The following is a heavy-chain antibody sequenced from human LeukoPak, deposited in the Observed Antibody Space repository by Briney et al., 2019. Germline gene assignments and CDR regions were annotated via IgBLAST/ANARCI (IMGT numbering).Heavy chain of an antibody. D-gene: IGHD3-10*01. CDR1: GYTFTGYY. V-gene: IGHV1-2*02. Sequence: ASVKVSCKASGYTFTGYYMHWVRQAPGQGLEWMGWINPNSGGTNYAQKFQGRVTMTRDTSISTAYMELSRLRSDDTAVYYCARGVLLWFGESYDAFDIWGQGTMVTVSS. J-gene: IGHJ3*02. CDR3: ARGVLLWFGESYDAFDI. CDR2: INPNSGGT.